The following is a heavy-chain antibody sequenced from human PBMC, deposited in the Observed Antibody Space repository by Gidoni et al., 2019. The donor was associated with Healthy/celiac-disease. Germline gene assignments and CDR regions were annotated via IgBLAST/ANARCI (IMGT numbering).Heavy chain of an antibody. D-gene: IGHD6-13*01. Sequence: HVQLVPSGAEVKKPGASVKVSCKASGYTFTSSDLNWVRPATGQGLAWMGGMNPNSGNTGYAQKFQGRVTMTRNTSISTAYMELSSLRSEDTAVYYGAIIRSAAAGVYDYYGMDVWGQGTTVTVSS. CDR3: AIIRSAAAGVYDYYGMDV. V-gene: IGHV1-8*01. CDR2: MNPNSGNT. CDR1: GYTFTSSD. J-gene: IGHJ6*02.